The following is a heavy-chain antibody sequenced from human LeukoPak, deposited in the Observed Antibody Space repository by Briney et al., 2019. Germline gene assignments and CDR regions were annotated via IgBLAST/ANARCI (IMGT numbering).Heavy chain of an antibody. CDR3: ARRRDGSGSYFAHFDY. CDR2: IYHSGST. CDR1: GGSFSGYY. D-gene: IGHD3-10*01. V-gene: IGHV4-34*01. Sequence: SETLSLTCAVYGGSFSGYYWSWIRQPPGKGLEWIGEIYHSGSTNYNPSLKSRVTISVDTSKNQFSLKLSSVTAADTAVYYCARRRDGSGSYFAHFDYWGQGTLVTVSS. J-gene: IGHJ4*02.